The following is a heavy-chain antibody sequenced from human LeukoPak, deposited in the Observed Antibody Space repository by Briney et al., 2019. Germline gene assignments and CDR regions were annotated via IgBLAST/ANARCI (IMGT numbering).Heavy chain of an antibody. J-gene: IGHJ4*02. V-gene: IGHV1-46*01. CDR2: INPSGGST. Sequence: GASVKVSCKASGYTFTSYYMHWVRQAPGQGLEWMGIINPSGGSTSNAQKFQGRVTMTRDTSTSTVYMELSSLRSEDTAVYYCARAQLTTLFDYRGQGTLVTVSS. CDR1: GYTFTSYY. CDR3: ARAQLTTLFDY. D-gene: IGHD3-22*01.